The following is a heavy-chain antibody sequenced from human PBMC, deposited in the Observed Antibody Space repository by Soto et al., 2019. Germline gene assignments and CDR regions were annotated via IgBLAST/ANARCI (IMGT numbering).Heavy chain of an antibody. Sequence: EVQLVESGGGVVRPGGSLRLSCAASGFTFDDYGMSWVRQAPGKGLEWVSGINWNGGSTGYADSVKGRFTISRDNAKNSLYLQMNSLRVEDTALYHRARGEGYCSGGSCYPGDYYYMDVWGKGTTVTVSS. V-gene: IGHV3-20*01. CDR1: GFTFDDYG. J-gene: IGHJ6*03. CDR3: ARGEGYCSGGSCYPGDYYYMDV. CDR2: INWNGGST. D-gene: IGHD2-15*01.